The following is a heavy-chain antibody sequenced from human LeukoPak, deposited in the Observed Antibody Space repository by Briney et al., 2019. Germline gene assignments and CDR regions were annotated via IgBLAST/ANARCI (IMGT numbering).Heavy chain of an antibody. D-gene: IGHD1-26*01. Sequence: GGSLRLSCAASCFTFRTYAMNWIRQAPGKGLECVSGMIGNGDTTYYADSMRGRFTISRDNSKNTLYLQMDSLRVEDTALYYCAKDIKPNGKWDIDSWGQGILVTVSS. CDR2: MIGNGDTT. J-gene: IGHJ4*02. CDR1: CFTFRTYA. CDR3: AKDIKPNGKWDIDS. V-gene: IGHV3-23*01.